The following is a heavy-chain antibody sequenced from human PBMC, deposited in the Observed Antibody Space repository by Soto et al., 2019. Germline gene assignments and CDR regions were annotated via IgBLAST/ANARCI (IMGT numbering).Heavy chain of an antibody. V-gene: IGHV5-51*01. D-gene: IGHD4-17*01. CDR3: ARPANTVADHFDL. Sequence: PGESLKISCXVSGYTFTIYWIDWVRQMPGKGLEWMGIIYPSDSDTRYSPSFQGQVTTSADQSIDTAYLQWDSLKASDTAIYYCARPANTVADHFDLWGQGTPVTVSS. CDR1: GYTFTIYW. J-gene: IGHJ4*02. CDR2: IYPSDSDT.